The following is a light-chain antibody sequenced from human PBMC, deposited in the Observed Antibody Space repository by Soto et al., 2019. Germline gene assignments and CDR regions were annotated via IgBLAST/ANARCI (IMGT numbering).Light chain of an antibody. V-gene: IGKV1-39*01. J-gene: IGKJ1*01. Sequence: DIQMTQSPSSLSASVGDTVTITCRASQSISMYVNWYQQRPGKAPNLLIYAATTFQSGVPSRFSGSGSGTDFTLTISSLQPEDFATYYCQQSYTIPRMFGQGTKVEIK. CDR3: QQSYTIPRM. CDR2: AAT. CDR1: QSISMY.